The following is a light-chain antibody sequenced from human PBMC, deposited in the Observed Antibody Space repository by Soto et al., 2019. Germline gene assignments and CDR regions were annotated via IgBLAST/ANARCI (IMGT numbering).Light chain of an antibody. CDR3: QEYKTAPFI. CDR1: QDISNY. CDR2: AAS. Sequence: GDRVTITCRASQDISNYLAWYQQKPERVPTLLIYAASTLRSGVPSRFSGSGSGTDFTLTISSLQPEDVASYYCQEYKTAPFIFGPGTKVDIK. V-gene: IGKV1-27*01. J-gene: IGKJ3*01.